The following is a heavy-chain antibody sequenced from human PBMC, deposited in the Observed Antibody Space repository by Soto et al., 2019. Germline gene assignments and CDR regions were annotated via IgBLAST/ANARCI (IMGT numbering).Heavy chain of an antibody. D-gene: IGHD3-22*01. V-gene: IGHV5-10-1*01. Sequence: GESLKISCKGSGYSFAGYWITWVRQKPGKGLEWMGRIDPSDSQTYYSPSFRGHVTISVTKSITTVFLQWSSLRASDTAMYYCARQIYDSDTGPNFQYYFDSWGQGTLVTVSP. CDR3: ARQIYDSDTGPNFQYYFDS. CDR2: IDPSDSQT. CDR1: GYSFAGYW. J-gene: IGHJ4*02.